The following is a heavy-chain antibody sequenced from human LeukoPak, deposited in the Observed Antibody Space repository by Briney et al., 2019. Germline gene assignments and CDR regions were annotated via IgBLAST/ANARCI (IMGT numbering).Heavy chain of an antibody. V-gene: IGHV3-23*01. CDR2: INVGGVNT. J-gene: IGHJ4*02. CDR1: GFTFSSYA. Sequence: GGSLTLSCAASGFTFSSYAMSWVRQAPGKGLEWVSTINVGGVNTHYADSVGGRFTISRDNSKNTLFLQINSLRDEETPVYYLAKNLYSNYGPAAYWGQRHLLTLSS. D-gene: IGHD4-11*01. CDR3: AKNLYSNYGPAAY.